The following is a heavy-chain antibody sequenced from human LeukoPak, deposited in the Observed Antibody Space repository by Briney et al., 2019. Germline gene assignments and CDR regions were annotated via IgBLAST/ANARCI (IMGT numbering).Heavy chain of an antibody. V-gene: IGHV3-11*01. D-gene: IGHD4-17*01. CDR2: ISSSGSTI. CDR1: GFTFSDYY. J-gene: IGHJ4*02. Sequence: GGSLRLSCAASGFTFSDYYMSWIRQAPGKGLEWVSYISSSGSTIYYADSVKGRFTISRDNAKNSLYLQMNSLRAEDTAVYYCARDGDNDYGDYRIKDYWGQGTLVTVSS. CDR3: ARDGDNDYGDYRIKDY.